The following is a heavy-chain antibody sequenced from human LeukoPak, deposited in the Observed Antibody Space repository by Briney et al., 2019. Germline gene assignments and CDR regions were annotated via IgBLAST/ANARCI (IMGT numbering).Heavy chain of an antibody. D-gene: IGHD1-26*01. V-gene: IGHV3-48*03. J-gene: IGHJ6*03. CDR3: AKGYGWEASYYYYYMDV. CDR1: GFTFSSYE. CDR2: ISSSGSTI. Sequence: PGGSLRLSCAASGFTFSSYEMNWVRQAPGEGLEWVSYISSSGSTIYYADSVKGRFTISRDNAKNSLYLQMNSLRAEDTAVYYCAKGYGWEASYYYYYMDVWGKGTTVTISS.